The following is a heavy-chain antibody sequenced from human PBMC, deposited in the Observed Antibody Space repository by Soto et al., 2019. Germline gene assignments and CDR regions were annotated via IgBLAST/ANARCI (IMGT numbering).Heavy chain of an antibody. V-gene: IGHV3-33*01. Sequence: QVQLVESGGGVVQPGRSLRLSCAASGFTFSSYGMHWVRQAPVKGLEWVAVIWYDGSNKYYADSVKGRFTISRDNSKNTLYLHMNSLRDEDTAVYYCARDGSTIQYYYYYYMDVWGKGPTVTVSS. CDR3: ARDGSTIQYYYYYYMDV. CDR2: IWYDGSNK. J-gene: IGHJ6*03. CDR1: GFTFSSYG. D-gene: IGHD2-2*01.